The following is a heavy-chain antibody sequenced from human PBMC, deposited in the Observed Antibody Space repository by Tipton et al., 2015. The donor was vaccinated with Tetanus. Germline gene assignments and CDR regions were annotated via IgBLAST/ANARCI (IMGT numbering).Heavy chain of an antibody. V-gene: IGHV5-51*03. CDR1: GNSFTSYW. CDR2: IYPGDSET. Sequence: QLVQSGAEVKKPGESLKISCKGSGNSFTSYWIGWVRQMPGKGLEWMGIIYPGDSETRYSPSFQGQVTISADKSISTAYLQWSSLKASDTAMYYCASLIPPHYGTSFYYYYGMDVWGQGTTVTVSS. CDR3: ASLIPPHYGTSFYYYYGMDV. J-gene: IGHJ6*02. D-gene: IGHD3-10*01.